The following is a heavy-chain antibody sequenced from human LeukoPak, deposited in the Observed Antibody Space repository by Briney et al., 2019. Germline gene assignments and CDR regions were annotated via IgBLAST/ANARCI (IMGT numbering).Heavy chain of an antibody. Sequence: ASVKVSCKSSGYTFTGYYIHWVRQAPGQGLEWMGWINPNSGGTDYAQKFRGWVTMTRDTAISTAYMELSGLTSDDTAVYYCARDITALSPGGMDVWGQGTTVTVSS. CDR1: GYTFTGYY. CDR2: INPNSGGT. D-gene: IGHD1-14*01. CDR3: ARDITALSPGGMDV. V-gene: IGHV1-2*04. J-gene: IGHJ6*02.